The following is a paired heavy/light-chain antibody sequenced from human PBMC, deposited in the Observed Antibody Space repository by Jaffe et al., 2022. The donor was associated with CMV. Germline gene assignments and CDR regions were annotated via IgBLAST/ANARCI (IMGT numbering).Heavy chain of an antibody. CDR3: ARGIHLWQNACHGMDI. CDR1: GGSISSGGYY. CDR2: IYYRGYT. D-gene: IGHD5-18*01. Sequence: QVQLQESGPGLVKSSQTLSLTCTVSGGSISSGGYYWSWIRQHPGKDLEWIGYIYYRGYTYYNPSLNSRVTISVDASKNQFSLKLTSVTAADTAVYYCARGIHLWQNACHGMDIWGQGTTVTVSS. J-gene: IGHJ6*02. V-gene: IGHV4-31*03.
Light chain of an antibody. CDR3: LQSDNTYSWT. Sequence: DIQMTQSPSSLSASVGDRVTITCRASQSINTYLNWYQQKPGNAPKLLIFGASSLQSGVPSRFSGSGSGTDFTLTISSLQPEDFGTYFCLQSDNTYSWTFGQGTKVEVK. V-gene: IGKV1-39*01. J-gene: IGKJ1*01. CDR2: GAS. CDR1: QSINTY.